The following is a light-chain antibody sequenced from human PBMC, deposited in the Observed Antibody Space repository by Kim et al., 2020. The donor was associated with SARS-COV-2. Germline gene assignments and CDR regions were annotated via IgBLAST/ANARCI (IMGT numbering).Light chain of an antibody. CDR2: DAS. V-gene: IGKV3-11*01. Sequence: SPGERATLSCRASQSVSSYLAWYQQKPGQAPRLLIYDASTRATGIPARFSGSGSGTDFTLTISSLEPEDFAVYYCQQRSNWPPLYTFGQGTKLEI. J-gene: IGKJ2*01. CDR3: QQRSNWPPLYT. CDR1: QSVSSY.